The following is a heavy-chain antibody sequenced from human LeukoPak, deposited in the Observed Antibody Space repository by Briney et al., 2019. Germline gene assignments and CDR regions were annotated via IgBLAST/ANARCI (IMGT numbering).Heavy chain of an antibody. Sequence: GGSLRLSCAASGLTFSSYSMNWVRQAPGKGLEWVSYISSSSSTIYYADSVKGRFTISRDNAKNSLYLQMNSLRAEDTAVYCCARAPGYGSPDYWGQGTLVTVSS. V-gene: IGHV3-48*01. J-gene: IGHJ4*02. D-gene: IGHD5-18*01. CDR2: ISSSSSTI. CDR1: GLTFSSYS. CDR3: ARAPGYGSPDY.